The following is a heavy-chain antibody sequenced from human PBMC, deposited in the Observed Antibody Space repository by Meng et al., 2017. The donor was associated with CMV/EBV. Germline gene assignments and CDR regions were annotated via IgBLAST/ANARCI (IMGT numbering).Heavy chain of an antibody. Sequence: HALLQEAVLGPVEPSETLAHTCTVSGGSISSYYWSWIRQPAGKGLEWIGRIYTSGSTNYNPSLKSRVTMSVDTSKNQFSLKLSSVTAADTAVYYCARGPEVDYGDYVGLDYWGQGTLVTVSS. CDR3: ARGPEVDYGDYVGLDY. D-gene: IGHD4-17*01. CDR2: IYTSGST. J-gene: IGHJ4*02. CDR1: GGSISSYY. V-gene: IGHV4-4*07.